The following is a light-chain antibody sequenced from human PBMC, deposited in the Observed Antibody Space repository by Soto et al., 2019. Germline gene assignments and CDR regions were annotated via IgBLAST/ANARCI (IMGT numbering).Light chain of an antibody. Sequence: QPVLTQSSSASASLGSSVKLTCTLSSGHSSYIIAWHQQQPEKDPRYLMKLEGSGSYNKGSGVPDRFSGSSSGADRYLTISNLQFEDEADYYCETWDSNTHTVFGGGTKLTVL. CDR2: LEGSGSY. V-gene: IGLV4-60*02. CDR1: SGHSSYI. J-gene: IGLJ3*02. CDR3: ETWDSNTHTV.